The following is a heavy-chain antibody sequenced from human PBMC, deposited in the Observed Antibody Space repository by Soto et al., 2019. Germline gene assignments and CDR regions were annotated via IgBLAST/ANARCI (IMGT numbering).Heavy chain of an antibody. CDR1: RFTFSSYA. V-gene: IGHV3-23*01. Sequence: EVQLLESGGGLVQPGGSLTLSCATSRFTFSSYAMVWVRQAAEKGLEWVASISNNGDTAYYADSVKGRFTISRGNSENTLYLQMNGLRADDTALYFCAKSRVFIGAIVTLLDSWGQGTQVTVSS. D-gene: IGHD3-16*02. J-gene: IGHJ4*02. CDR3: AKSRVFIGAIVTLLDS. CDR2: ISNNGDTA.